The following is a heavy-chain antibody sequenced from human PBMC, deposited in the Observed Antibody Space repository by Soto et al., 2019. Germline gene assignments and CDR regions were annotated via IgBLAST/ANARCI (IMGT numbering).Heavy chain of an antibody. D-gene: IGHD3-3*02. CDR3: ARFSPPLDAFDI. J-gene: IGHJ3*02. CDR2: ISAYNGNK. CDR1: GYTFTSYG. V-gene: IGHV1-18*01. Sequence: QVQLVQSGAEVKKPGASVKVSCKASGYTFTSYGISWVRQAPGQGLEWMGWISAYNGNKNYAQKLQGRVTMTTDTSTSTDYMELRSLSSDDTAEYFCARFSPPLDAFDIWGQGTMVTVSS.